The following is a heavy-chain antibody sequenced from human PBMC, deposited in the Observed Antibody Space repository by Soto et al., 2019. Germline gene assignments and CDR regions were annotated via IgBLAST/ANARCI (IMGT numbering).Heavy chain of an antibody. Sequence: QVQLVQSGAEVKKPGASVKVSCKESGYTFTSYYIHWVQQAPGQVLEWLGIINPSGGDITYAQKFQGRVTINRDPSTSTVYRELSSLRSEDPAFYYCDTHGGYQRFDFWGQGALVTGSS. CDR2: INPSGGDI. V-gene: IGHV1-46*03. D-gene: IGHD2-2*01. J-gene: IGHJ4*02. CDR1: GYTFTSYY. CDR3: DTHGGYQRFDF.